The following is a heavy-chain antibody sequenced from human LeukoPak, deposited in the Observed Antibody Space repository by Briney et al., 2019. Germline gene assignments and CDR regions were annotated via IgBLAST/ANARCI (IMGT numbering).Heavy chain of an antibody. CDR2: IKSDGST. V-gene: IGHV3-74*01. CDR1: GFTFRSYW. Sequence: GSLRLSCAASGFTFRSYWMHWVRQAPGKGLVWVSRIKSDGSTNYADSVKGRFTISRGDAKNTVSLQMNILRAEDIGVYYCARAPSEIGGYYPEYFRHWGQGTLVTVSS. D-gene: IGHD3-22*01. CDR3: ARAPSEIGGYYPEYFRH. J-gene: IGHJ1*01.